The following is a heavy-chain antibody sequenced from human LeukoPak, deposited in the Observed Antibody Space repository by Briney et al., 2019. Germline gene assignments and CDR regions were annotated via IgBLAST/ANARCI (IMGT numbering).Heavy chain of an antibody. V-gene: IGHV1-8*03. CDR3: ARGCEPPGYFQH. Sequence: ASVKVSCKASGYTFTSYDINWVRQATGQGLEWTGWMNPNSGNTGYAQKFQGRVTITRNTSISTAYMELSSLRSEDTAVYYCARGCEPPGYFQHWGQGTLVTVSS. J-gene: IGHJ1*01. CDR2: MNPNSGNT. CDR1: GYTFTSYD.